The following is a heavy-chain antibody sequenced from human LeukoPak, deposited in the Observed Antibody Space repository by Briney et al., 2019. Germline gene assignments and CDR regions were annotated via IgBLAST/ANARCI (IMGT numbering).Heavy chain of an antibody. Sequence: GGSLRLSCAASGFTFSSYAMHWVRQAPGKGLEYVSAISSNGGSTYYANSVKGRFTISRDNSKNTLYLQMGSLRAEDMAVYYCARGPRYYYDSSGYYEEDYWGQGTLVTVSS. D-gene: IGHD3-22*01. CDR3: ARGPRYYYDSSGYYEEDY. CDR1: GFTFSSYA. CDR2: ISSNGGST. V-gene: IGHV3-64*01. J-gene: IGHJ4*02.